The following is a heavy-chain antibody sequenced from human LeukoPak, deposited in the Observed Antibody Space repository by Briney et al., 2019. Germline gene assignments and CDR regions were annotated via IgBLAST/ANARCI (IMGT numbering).Heavy chain of an antibody. V-gene: IGHV4-59*01. CDR2: ISYSGST. J-gene: IGHJ4*02. Sequence: SETLSLTCTVSGGSISSYYWSWIRQPPGKGLEWIGHISYSGSTNYNPSLKSRVTISVDTSKNQFSLNLSSVTAADTAMYYCARYLTPTSGYLSLGYWGQGTPVTVSS. D-gene: IGHD3-22*01. CDR3: ARYLTPTSGYLSLGY. CDR1: GGSISSYY.